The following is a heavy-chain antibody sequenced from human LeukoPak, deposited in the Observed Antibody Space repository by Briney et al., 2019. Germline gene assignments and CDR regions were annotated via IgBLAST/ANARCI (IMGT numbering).Heavy chain of an antibody. V-gene: IGHV3-23*01. J-gene: IGHJ3*02. Sequence: GGSLRLSCAASGFTFSSYAMSWVRQAPGKGLEWVSAISGSGGSTYYADSVKGRFTISRDNSKNTLYLQMSSLRAEDTAVYYCAKLYCSSTSCHRDAFDIWGQGTMVTVSS. CDR2: ISGSGGST. CDR1: GFTFSSYA. CDR3: AKLYCSSTSCHRDAFDI. D-gene: IGHD2-2*01.